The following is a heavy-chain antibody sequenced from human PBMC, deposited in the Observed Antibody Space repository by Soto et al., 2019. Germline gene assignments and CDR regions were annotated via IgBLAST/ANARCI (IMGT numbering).Heavy chain of an antibody. CDR1: GFTFTSSA. V-gene: IGHV1-58*01. Sequence: ASVKVSCKASGFTFTSSAVQWVRQARGQRLEWIGWIVVGSGNTNYAQKFQERVTITRDMSTSTAYMELSSLRSEDTAVYYCAAPSMVRGVIGYWGQGTLVTVSS. D-gene: IGHD3-10*01. J-gene: IGHJ4*02. CDR2: IVVGSGNT. CDR3: AAPSMVRGVIGY.